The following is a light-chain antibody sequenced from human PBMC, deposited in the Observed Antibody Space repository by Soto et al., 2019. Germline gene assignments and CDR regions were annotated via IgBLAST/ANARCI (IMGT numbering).Light chain of an antibody. J-gene: IGLJ1*01. CDR3: SSYTSSSFPGV. V-gene: IGLV2-14*01. CDR2: DVS. Sequence: QSVLTQPASVSGSPGQSITISCTGTSSDVGGYNYVSWYQQHPGKAPKLMIYDVSNRPSGVSNRFSGSKSGNTASLTISGLQAEDEADYYCSSYTSSSFPGVFGTGTKLTVL. CDR1: SSDVGGYNY.